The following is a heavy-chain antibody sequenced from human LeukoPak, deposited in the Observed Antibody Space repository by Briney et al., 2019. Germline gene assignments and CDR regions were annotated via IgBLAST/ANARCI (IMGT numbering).Heavy chain of an antibody. Sequence: ESGPTLVKPTQTLTLTCTFSGFSLSTSGVGVGWIRQPPGKALEWLALIYWNDDKRYSPSLKSRLTITKDTSKNQVVLTMTNMDPVDTATYYCAHTPDVWSWSVFDYWGQGTLVTVSS. CDR1: GFSLSTSGVG. J-gene: IGHJ4*02. D-gene: IGHD6-13*01. V-gene: IGHV2-5*01. CDR2: IYWNDDK. CDR3: AHTPDVWSWSVFDY.